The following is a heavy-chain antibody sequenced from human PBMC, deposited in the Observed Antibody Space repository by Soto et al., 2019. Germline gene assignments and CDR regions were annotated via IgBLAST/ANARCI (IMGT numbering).Heavy chain of an antibody. V-gene: IGHV4-31*03. CDR2: IYYTGST. CDR1: GDSLISADHY. D-gene: IGHD1-26*01. J-gene: IGHJ5*02. Sequence: SETLSLTCTVSGDSLISADHYWTWIRQHPGEGLEWLGYIYYTGSTFYRPSLKSRLTMSIDTSKNQFSLKLSSVTAADTAAYFCARGIVAAASRGGFFEPWGQGAQVTVSS. CDR3: ARGIVAAASRGGFFEP.